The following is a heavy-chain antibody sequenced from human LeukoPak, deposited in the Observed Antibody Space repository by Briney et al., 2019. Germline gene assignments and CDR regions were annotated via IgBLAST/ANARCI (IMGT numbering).Heavy chain of an antibody. CDR3: ARDRFGEGVEFDY. CDR2: INTNSGNP. Sequence: ASVKVSCKASGYTFTIYALNWVRQAPGQGLEWMGWINTNSGNPTYAQDFTGRFVFSLDTSVSTAYLQISSLKAEDTAVYYCARDRFGEGVEFDYWGQGTLVTVSS. V-gene: IGHV7-4-1*02. J-gene: IGHJ4*02. CDR1: GYTFTIYA. D-gene: IGHD3-10*01.